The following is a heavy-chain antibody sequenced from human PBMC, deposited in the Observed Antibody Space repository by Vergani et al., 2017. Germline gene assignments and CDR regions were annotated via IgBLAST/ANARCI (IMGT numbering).Heavy chain of an antibody. V-gene: IGHV3-30*02. D-gene: IGHD1-7*01. Sequence: QVQLVESGGGVVQPGGSMRLSCSASGLTLSSYGVHWVRQAPGRGLESVTFTRPHEDGAFYSASVRGRFTLSRDNSKNTLYLEMNRLNVDDTAIYYCGKTQGTVVGTWWFDPWGQGAPVTVSS. CDR1: GLTLSSYG. CDR2: TRPHEDGA. CDR3: GKTQGTVVGTWWFDP. J-gene: IGHJ5*02.